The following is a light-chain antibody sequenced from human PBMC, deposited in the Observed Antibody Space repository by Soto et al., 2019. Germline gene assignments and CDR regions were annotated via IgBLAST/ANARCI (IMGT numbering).Light chain of an antibody. CDR1: QGVSSY. V-gene: IGKV3-15*01. CDR3: HQYDNWPKT. J-gene: IGKJ5*01. Sequence: EIVLTQSPATLCLSPGERATLSCRASQGVSSYLAWYQQKPGQAPRLLIYGASTRATGIPARFSGSGSGTEFTLTISSLQSEDFAVYYCHQYDNWPKTFGQGTQLEI. CDR2: GAS.